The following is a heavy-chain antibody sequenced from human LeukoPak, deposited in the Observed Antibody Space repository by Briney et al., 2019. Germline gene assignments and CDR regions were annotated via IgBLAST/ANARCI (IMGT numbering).Heavy chain of an antibody. D-gene: IGHD6-6*01. J-gene: IGHJ5*02. CDR2: IRYDGSNK. CDR1: GFTVSSNY. V-gene: IGHV3-30*02. CDR3: AKEHSSSVRFDP. Sequence: PGGSLRLSCAASGFTVSSNYMNWVRQAPGKGLEWVAFIRYDGSNKYYADSVKGRFTISRDNSKNTLYLQMNSLRAEDAAVYYCAKEHSSSVRFDPWGQGTLVTVSS.